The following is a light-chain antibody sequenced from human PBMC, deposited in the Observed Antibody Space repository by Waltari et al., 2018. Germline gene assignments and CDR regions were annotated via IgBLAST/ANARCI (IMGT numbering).Light chain of an antibody. V-gene: IGLV3-19*01. J-gene: IGLJ1*01. CDR2: GKN. CDR3: NSRDSSGNHLKV. Sequence: SSELTQDPAVSVALGQTVRITCQGDSLRSYYASWYQQKPGQAPVPVIYGKNNRPSGIPDRFSGSSSGNTASLTITGAQAEDEADYDCNSRDSSGNHLKVFGTGTKVTVL. CDR1: SLRSYY.